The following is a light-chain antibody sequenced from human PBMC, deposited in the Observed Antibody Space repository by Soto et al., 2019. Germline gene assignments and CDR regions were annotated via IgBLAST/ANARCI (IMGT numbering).Light chain of an antibody. J-gene: IGLJ2*01. CDR1: SSNIGAGYD. V-gene: IGLV1-40*01. Sequence: QTVVTQPPSVSGAPGQRVTISCTGSSSNIGAGYDVHWYQQLPGTAPKLLIYGNSNRPSGVPDRFSGSKSGTSASRAITGLQAEDEDDYYCQSYASSLSGSGVVFGGGTKLTVL. CDR3: QSYASSLSGSGVV. CDR2: GNS.